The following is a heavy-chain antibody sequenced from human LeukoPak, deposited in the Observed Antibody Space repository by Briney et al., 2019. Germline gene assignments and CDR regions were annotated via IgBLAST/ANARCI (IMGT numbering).Heavy chain of an antibody. V-gene: IGHV1-46*01. CDR2: INPSGGAA. CDR3: ASAFDSSVLEY. Sequence: ASVKVSCKASGYTFTSYYMHWVRQAPGQGLEWMGIINPSGGAASYAQKFQGRVTMTRDTSTSTVYMELSSLGSEDTAVYYCASAFDSSVLEYWGQGTLVTVSS. J-gene: IGHJ4*02. D-gene: IGHD3-22*01. CDR1: GYTFTSYY.